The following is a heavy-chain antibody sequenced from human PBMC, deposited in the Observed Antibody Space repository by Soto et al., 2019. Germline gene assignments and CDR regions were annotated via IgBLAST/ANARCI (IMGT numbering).Heavy chain of an antibody. V-gene: IGHV4-4*07. CDR1: AGSISSYY. CDR2: IYTSGST. D-gene: IGHD2-15*01. J-gene: IGHJ4*02. Sequence: PSETLSLTCTVSAGSISSYYWSWIRQPAGKGLEWIGRIYTSGSTNYNPSLKSRVTMSVDTSKNQFSLKLSSVTAADTAVYYCASQFQFTRCALLRYFDYWGQGTLVTVSS. CDR3: ASQFQFTRCALLRYFDY.